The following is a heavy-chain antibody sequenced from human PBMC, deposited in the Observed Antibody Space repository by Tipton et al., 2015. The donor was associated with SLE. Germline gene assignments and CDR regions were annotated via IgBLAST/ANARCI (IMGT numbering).Heavy chain of an antibody. D-gene: IGHD3-10*01. CDR2: IDHSGGT. CDR1: GFTFSDYW. V-gene: IGHV4-34*01. J-gene: IGHJ3*02. CDR3: ARRGFRDLTSFDM. Sequence: LRLSCAASGFTFSDYWMTWVRQAPGKGLEWIGQIDHSGGTNYNPSLKSRVTISVDTSKNQFSLKLTSVTAADTAVYYCARRGFRDLTSFDMWGQGTMVTVSS.